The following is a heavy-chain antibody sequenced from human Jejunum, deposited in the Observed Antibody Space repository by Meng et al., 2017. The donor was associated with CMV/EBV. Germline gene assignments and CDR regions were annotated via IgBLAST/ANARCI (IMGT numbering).Heavy chain of an antibody. CDR3: ARECVGEAYDCQWNYWFDP. D-gene: IGHD3-16*01. CDR1: GGPISGYY. V-gene: IGHV4-4*07. Sequence: QVQVHESGPGLVRSSETLSLTCSVSGGPISGYYWSWVRQPAGKRLEWIGRFHPGGTTNYNPSLENRITVSVDSSKNQFFLKLTSVTAADTAIYYCARECVGEAYDCQWNYWFDPWGRGTLVTASS. CDR2: FHPGGTT. J-gene: IGHJ5*02.